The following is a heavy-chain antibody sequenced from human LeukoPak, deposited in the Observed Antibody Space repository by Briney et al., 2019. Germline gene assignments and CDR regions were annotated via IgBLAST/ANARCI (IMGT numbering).Heavy chain of an antibody. CDR1: GLTFSRYG. CDR3: AKTRIKGYYSDPWGFAY. Sequence: GGSLRLLCAASGLTFSRYGMSGVRQAPGRGREWGSAISGSGGSTLYADAAGGRLTICRQNSKHTLYRERNSLRAEHTAVYYCAKTRIKGYYSDPWGFAYWGQGTLVTVSS. CDR2: ISGSGGST. J-gene: IGHJ4*02. D-gene: IGHD3-22*01. V-gene: IGHV3-23*01.